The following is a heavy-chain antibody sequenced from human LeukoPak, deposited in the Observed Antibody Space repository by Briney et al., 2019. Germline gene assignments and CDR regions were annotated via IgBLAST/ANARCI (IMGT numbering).Heavy chain of an antibody. D-gene: IGHD6-19*01. CDR2: IYYSGST. CDR3: ARVVAGSDYYYYYYGMDV. Sequence: PSETLSLTCTVSGGSISSYYWSWIRQPPGKGLEWIGYIYYSGSTNYNPSLKSRVTISVDTSKNQFSLKLSSVTAADTAVYYCARVVAGSDYYYYYYGMDVWGQGTTVTVSS. CDR1: GGSISSYY. V-gene: IGHV4-59*01. J-gene: IGHJ6*02.